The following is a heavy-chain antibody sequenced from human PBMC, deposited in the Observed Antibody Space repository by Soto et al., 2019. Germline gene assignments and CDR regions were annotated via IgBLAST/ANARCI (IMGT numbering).Heavy chain of an antibody. V-gene: IGHV2-5*01. Sequence: QITLKESGPTLVKPTQTLTLTCTFSGFSLSTSGVGVGWISQPPGKALECLAIIDWTDDKRYSPSLKSRLTITKDTSKNQVVRTMTSMDPVDTATYYCGHRVDYYESSGYYYYYGMDVWGQGTTVTVSS. D-gene: IGHD3-22*01. J-gene: IGHJ6*02. CDR3: GHRVDYYESSGYYYYYGMDV. CDR2: IDWTDDK. CDR1: GFSLSTSGVG.